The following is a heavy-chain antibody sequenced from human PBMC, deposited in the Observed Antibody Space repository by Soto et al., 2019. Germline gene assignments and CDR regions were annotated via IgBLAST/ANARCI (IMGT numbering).Heavy chain of an antibody. J-gene: IGHJ6*02. CDR3: ATTLGNDASVPNQNYYYGMDV. CDR1: GGTFSSYA. CDR2: IIPIFGTA. Sequence: GASVKVSCKASGGTFSSYAISWVRQAPGQGLEWMGGIIPIFGTANYAQKFQGRVTITADESTSTAYMELSSLRSEDTAVYYCATTLGNDASVPNQNYYYGMDVWGQGTTVTVSS. D-gene: IGHD1-1*01. V-gene: IGHV1-69*13.